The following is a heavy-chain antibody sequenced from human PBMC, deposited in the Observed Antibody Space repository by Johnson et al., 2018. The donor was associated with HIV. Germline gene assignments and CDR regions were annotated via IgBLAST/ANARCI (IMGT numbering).Heavy chain of an antibody. D-gene: IGHD3-22*01. V-gene: IGHV3-20*04. CDR2: INWNGGST. CDR3: ARDGCDDSSGYYWGAFDI. Sequence: VQLVESGGGVVRPGGSLRLSCAASGFTFDDYGMSWVRQAPGKGLEWVSGINWNGGSTGYADSVKGRFTISRDNAKNSLFLQMNSLRAEDTAVYYCARDGCDDSSGYYWGAFDIWGQGTMVTVSS. CDR1: GFTFDDYG. J-gene: IGHJ3*02.